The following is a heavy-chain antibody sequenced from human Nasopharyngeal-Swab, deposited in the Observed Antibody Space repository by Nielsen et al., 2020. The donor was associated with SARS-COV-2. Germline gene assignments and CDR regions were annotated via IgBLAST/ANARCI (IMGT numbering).Heavy chain of an antibody. V-gene: IGHV4-31*02. CDR2: IYYSGST. J-gene: IGHJ6*02. CDR3: ARDRVVPAAMWAYYYYHGMDV. Sequence: WIRQPPGKGLEWIGYIYYSGSTYYNPSLKSRVTISVDTSKNQFSLKLSSVTAADTAVYYCARDRVVPAAMWAYYYYHGMDVWGQGTTVTVSS. D-gene: IGHD2-2*01.